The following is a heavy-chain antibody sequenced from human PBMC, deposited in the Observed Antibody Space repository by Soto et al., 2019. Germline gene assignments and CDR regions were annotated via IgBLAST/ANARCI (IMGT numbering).Heavy chain of an antibody. CDR1: GGSFSGYY. Sequence: SETLSLTCAVYGGSFSGYYWSWIRQPPGKGLEWIGEINHSGSTNYNPSLKSRVTISVDTSKNQFSLKLSSVTAADTAVYYCARGHVLRFLEWSMVEYYYYMDVWGKGTTVTVSS. CDR2: INHSGST. V-gene: IGHV4-34*01. D-gene: IGHD3-3*01. J-gene: IGHJ6*03. CDR3: ARGHVLRFLEWSMVEYYYYMDV.